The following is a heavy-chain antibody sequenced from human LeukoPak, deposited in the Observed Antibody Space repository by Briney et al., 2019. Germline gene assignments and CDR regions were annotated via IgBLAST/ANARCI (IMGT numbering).Heavy chain of an antibody. J-gene: IGHJ4*02. CDR3: AKGNDLAQWVVFES. V-gene: IGHV3-23*01. D-gene: IGHD6-19*01. CDR2: VTGRGDT. CDR1: GFTFSNYA. Sequence: GGSLRLSCAASGFTFSNYAMTWVRQAPGKELEWVSTVTGRGDTYYADSVRGRFDISRDNSQHTVYLRMNSLRADDTALYYCAKGNDLAQWVVFESWGRGTLVTVSS.